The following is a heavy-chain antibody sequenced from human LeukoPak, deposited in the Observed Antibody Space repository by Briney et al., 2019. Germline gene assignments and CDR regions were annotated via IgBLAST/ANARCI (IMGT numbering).Heavy chain of an antibody. J-gene: IGHJ4*02. V-gene: IGHV3-30-3*01. CDR1: GFTFSSYA. CDR3: ARDRRDYYDSSGNIDY. Sequence: AGGSLRLSCAASGFTFSSYAMHWVSQAPGKGLEWVAVISYDGSNKYYADSVKGRFTISRDNSKNTLYLQMNSLRAEDTAVYYCARDRRDYYDSSGNIDYWGQGTLVTVSS. D-gene: IGHD3-22*01. CDR2: ISYDGSNK.